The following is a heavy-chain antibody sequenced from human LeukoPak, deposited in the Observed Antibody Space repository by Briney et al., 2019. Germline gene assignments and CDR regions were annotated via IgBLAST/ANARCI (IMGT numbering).Heavy chain of an antibody. CDR3: ARDTVTTSLYAFDI. CDR1: GGSISSYY. D-gene: IGHD4-17*01. CDR2: IYTSGST. J-gene: IGHJ3*02. V-gene: IGHV4-4*07. Sequence: PSETLSLTCTVSGGSISSYYWSWIRQPAGKGLEWIGRIYTSGSTNYNPSLKSRVTISVDTSKNQFSLKLSSVTAADTAVYYCARDTVTTSLYAFDIWGQGTMVTVSS.